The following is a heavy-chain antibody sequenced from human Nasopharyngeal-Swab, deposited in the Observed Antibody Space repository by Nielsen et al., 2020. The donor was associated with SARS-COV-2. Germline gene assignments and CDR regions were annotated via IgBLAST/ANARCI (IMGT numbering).Heavy chain of an antibody. CDR3: ARGYPVDDY. J-gene: IGHJ4*02. D-gene: IGHD3-16*02. CDR2: IYYSGST. V-gene: IGHV4-39*01. Sequence: SETLSLTCTVSGGSISSSSYYWGWIRQPPGKGLEWIRSIYYSGSTYYNPSLKSRVTISVDTSKNQFSLKLSSVTAADTAVYYCARGYPVDDYWGQGTLVTVSS. CDR1: GGSISSSSYY.